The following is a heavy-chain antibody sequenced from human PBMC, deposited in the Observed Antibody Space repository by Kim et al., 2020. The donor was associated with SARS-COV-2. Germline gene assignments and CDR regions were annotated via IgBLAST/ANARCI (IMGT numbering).Heavy chain of an antibody. J-gene: IGHJ4*02. V-gene: IGHV4-38-2*02. CDR2: IYHSGST. Sequence: SETLSLTCTVSGYSISSGYYWGWIRQPPGKGLEWIGSIYHSGSTYYNPSLKSRVTISVDTSKNQFSLKLSSVTAADTAVYYCARVLYYYDSSGYYPFDYWGQGTLVTVSS. CDR3: ARVLYYYDSSGYYPFDY. CDR1: GYSISSGYY. D-gene: IGHD3-22*01.